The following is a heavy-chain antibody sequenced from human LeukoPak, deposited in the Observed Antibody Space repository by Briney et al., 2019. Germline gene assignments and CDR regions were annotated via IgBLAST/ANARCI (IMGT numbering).Heavy chain of an antibody. J-gene: IGHJ6*02. Sequence: PGGSLRLSCAASGFTFSSYSMNWVRQAPGKGLEWVSSISSSSSYIYYADSVKGRFTISRDNAKNSLYLQMNSLRAEDTAVYYCARASLYYYGSGSYWDYYYGMDVWGQGTTVTVSS. CDR2: ISSSSSYI. CDR1: GFTFSSYS. CDR3: ARASLYYYGSGSYWDYYYGMDV. V-gene: IGHV3-21*01. D-gene: IGHD3-10*01.